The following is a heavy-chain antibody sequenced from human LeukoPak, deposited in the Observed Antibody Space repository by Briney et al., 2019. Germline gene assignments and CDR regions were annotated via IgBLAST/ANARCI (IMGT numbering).Heavy chain of an antibody. V-gene: IGHV1-18*01. Sequence: ASVKVSCKASGYTFTSYGISWVRQAPGQGLEWMGWISAYNGNTYYAQKLQGRVTMTTDTSTSTAYMELRSLRSDDTAVYYCARAKLFSASGGAFDIWGQGTMVTVSS. CDR3: ARAKLFSASGGAFDI. D-gene: IGHD3-10*01. CDR1: GYTFTSYG. J-gene: IGHJ3*02. CDR2: ISAYNGNT.